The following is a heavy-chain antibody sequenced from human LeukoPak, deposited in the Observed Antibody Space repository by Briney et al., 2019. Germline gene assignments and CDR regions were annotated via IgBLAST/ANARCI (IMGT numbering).Heavy chain of an antibody. J-gene: IGHJ4*02. Sequence: GASVKVSCKASGYTFTSYGISWVRQAPGQGLEWMGIINPSGGSTSYAQKFQGRVTMTRDTSTSTVYMELSSLRSEDTAVYYCASLPAHYDSSGYYYDYWGQGTLVTVSS. CDR1: GYTFTSYG. CDR2: INPSGGST. V-gene: IGHV1-46*01. D-gene: IGHD3-22*01. CDR3: ASLPAHYDSSGYYYDY.